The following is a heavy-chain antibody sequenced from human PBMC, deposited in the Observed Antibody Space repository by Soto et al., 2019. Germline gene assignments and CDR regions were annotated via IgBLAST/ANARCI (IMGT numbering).Heavy chain of an antibody. V-gene: IGHV3-23*01. CDR2: ISGGGGST. Sequence: GGSLRLSCAASGFTFSSYAMSWVRQAPGKGLEWVSGISGGGGSTYYVDSVKGRSTISRDNSKNTLDLQMNSLRAEDSAVYYCAKDRWFGELVASFDYWGLGTLVTVSS. CDR1: GFTFSSYA. CDR3: AKDRWFGELVASFDY. J-gene: IGHJ4*02. D-gene: IGHD3-10*01.